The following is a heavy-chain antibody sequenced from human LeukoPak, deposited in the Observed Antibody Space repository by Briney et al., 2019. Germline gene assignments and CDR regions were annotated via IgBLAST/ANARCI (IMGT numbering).Heavy chain of an antibody. CDR1: GFTFSSYE. J-gene: IGHJ4*02. CDR2: ISSSGSTI. CDR3: ARTPGIVGARGYFDY. D-gene: IGHD1-26*01. Sequence: PGGSLRLSCAASGFTFSSYEINWVRQAPGKGLEWVSYISSSGSTIYYADSVKGRFTISRDNAKNSLYLQMNSLRAEDTAVYYCARTPGIVGARGYFDYWGQGTLVTVSS. V-gene: IGHV3-48*03.